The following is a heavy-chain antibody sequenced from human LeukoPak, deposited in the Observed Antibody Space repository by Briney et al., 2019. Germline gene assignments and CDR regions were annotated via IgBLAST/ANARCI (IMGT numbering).Heavy chain of an antibody. J-gene: IGHJ3*02. CDR1: GFTFDDYA. V-gene: IGHV3-9*01. Sequence: PGGSLRLSCAASGFTFDDYAMHWVRQAPGKGLEWVSGISWNSGSIGYADSVKGRFTISRDNAKNTLYLQMNSLRAEDTAVYYCARDPTRSIGDAFDIWGQGTMVTVSS. CDR3: ARDPTRSIGDAFDI. CDR2: ISWNSGSI. D-gene: IGHD6-6*01.